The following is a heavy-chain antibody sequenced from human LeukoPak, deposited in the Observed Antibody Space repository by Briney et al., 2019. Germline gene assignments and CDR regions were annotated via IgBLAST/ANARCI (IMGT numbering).Heavy chain of an antibody. CDR2: ISYDEMYQ. CDR3: ARWRQYTYGFFDP. D-gene: IGHD5-18*01. J-gene: IGHJ5*02. V-gene: IGHV3-30*03. CDR1: GFTFNIYG. Sequence: GGSLRLSCAASGFTFNIYGMHWVRQAPGKGLEWVAGISYDEMYQYYADSVKGRFTISRDNAKNSLYLQMNSLRAEDTALYYCARWRQYTYGFFDPWGQGTLVTVSP.